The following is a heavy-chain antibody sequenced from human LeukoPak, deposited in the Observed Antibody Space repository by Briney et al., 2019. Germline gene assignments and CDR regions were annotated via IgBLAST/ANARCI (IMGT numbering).Heavy chain of an antibody. CDR3: ARDMGDY. J-gene: IGHJ4*02. CDR2: ISSSSSYI. CDR1: GFTFSSYS. D-gene: IGHD3-10*01. V-gene: IGHV3-21*01. Sequence: GGPLLLSCAASGFTFSSYSMNWVRPAPGKGLEWVSSISSSSSYIYYADSVKGRFTISRDNAKNSLYLQMNSLRAEDTAVYYCARDMGDYWGQGTLVTVSS.